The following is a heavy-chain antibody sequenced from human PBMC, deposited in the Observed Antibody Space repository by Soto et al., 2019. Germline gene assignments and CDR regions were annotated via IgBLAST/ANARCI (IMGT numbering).Heavy chain of an antibody. Sequence: QVQLQESGPGLVKPSETLSLTCTVSGGSVSSGSYYWSWIRQPPGKGLEWIGYIYYSGSTNYNPSLKRRVTIPVDTSKNQFSLKPNSVTAADTAVYSCASYISGWYDVSYWGQGTLVTVAS. V-gene: IGHV4-61*01. CDR3: ASYISGWYDVSY. J-gene: IGHJ4*02. CDR1: GGSVSSGSYY. CDR2: IYYSGST. D-gene: IGHD6-19*01.